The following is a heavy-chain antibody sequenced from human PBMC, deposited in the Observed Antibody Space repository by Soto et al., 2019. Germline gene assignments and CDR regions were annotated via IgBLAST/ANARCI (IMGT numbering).Heavy chain of an antibody. CDR3: ARARAEYQLPYPWWNWFDP. CDR2: IIPIFGTA. CDR1: GGTFSSYA. D-gene: IGHD2-2*02. Sequence: QVQLVQSGAEVKKPGSSVKVSCKASGGTFSSYAISWVRQAPGQGRDWMVGIIPIFGTANYAQKFQGRVTIKAEESTSTAYMELSSLRSEDTAVYYCARARAEYQLPYPWWNWFDPWGQGTLVTVSS. V-gene: IGHV1-69*01. J-gene: IGHJ5*02.